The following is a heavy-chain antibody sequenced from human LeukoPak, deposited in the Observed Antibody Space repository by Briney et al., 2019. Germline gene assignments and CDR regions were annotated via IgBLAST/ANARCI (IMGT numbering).Heavy chain of an antibody. D-gene: IGHD3-22*01. Sequence: SETLSLTCAVYGGSFSGYYWSWIRQPPGKGLEWIGEINHSGSTNYNPSLKSRVTISVDTSKNQFSLKLSSVTAADTAVYYCARHNYYDSSGYLWSQGTLVTVSS. V-gene: IGHV4-34*01. CDR1: GGSFSGYY. J-gene: IGHJ4*02. CDR2: INHSGST. CDR3: ARHNYYDSSGYL.